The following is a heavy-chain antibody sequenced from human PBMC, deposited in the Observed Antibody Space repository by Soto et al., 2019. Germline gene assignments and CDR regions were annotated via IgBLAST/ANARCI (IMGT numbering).Heavy chain of an antibody. CDR3: ARLPYSSSHYYYYYMDV. Sequence: PGESLKISCKGSGYSFTSYWIGWVRQMPGKGLEWMGIIYPGDSDTRYSPSFQGQVTISADKSISTAYLQWSSLKASDTAMYYCARLPYSSSHYYYYYMDVWGKGTTVTVSS. CDR2: IYPGDSDT. V-gene: IGHV5-51*01. J-gene: IGHJ6*03. CDR1: GYSFTSYW. D-gene: IGHD6-6*01.